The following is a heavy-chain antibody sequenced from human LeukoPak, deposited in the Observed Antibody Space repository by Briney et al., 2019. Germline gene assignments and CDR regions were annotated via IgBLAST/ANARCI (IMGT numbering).Heavy chain of an antibody. CDR3: ARGGYSYVGYGMDV. CDR2: ISYDGSNK. CDR1: GFTFSSYA. D-gene: IGHD5-18*01. Sequence: PGGSLRLSCAASGFTFSSYAMHWVRQAPGKGLEWVAVISYDGSNKYYADSVKGRFTISRDNSKNTLYLQMNSLRAEDTAVCYCARGGYSYVGYGMDVWGQGTTVTVSS. J-gene: IGHJ6*02. V-gene: IGHV3-30-3*01.